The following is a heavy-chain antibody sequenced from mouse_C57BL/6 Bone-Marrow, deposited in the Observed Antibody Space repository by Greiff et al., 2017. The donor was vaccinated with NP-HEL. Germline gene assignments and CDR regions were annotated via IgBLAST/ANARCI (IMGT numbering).Heavy chain of an antibody. Sequence: EVQRVESGGGLVQPGGSLSLSCAASGFTFTDYYMSWVRQPPGKALEWLGFIRNKANGYTTEYSASVKGRFTISRDNSQSILYLQMNALRAEDSATYYCARLRQLRLRAMDYWGQGTSVTVSS. CDR1: GFTFTDYY. J-gene: IGHJ4*01. D-gene: IGHD3-2*02. CDR3: ARLRQLRLRAMDY. CDR2: IRNKANGYTT. V-gene: IGHV7-3*01.